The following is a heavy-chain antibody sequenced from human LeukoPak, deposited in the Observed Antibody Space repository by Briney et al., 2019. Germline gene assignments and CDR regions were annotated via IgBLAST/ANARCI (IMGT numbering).Heavy chain of an antibody. J-gene: IGHJ3*02. CDR1: GGSISSGGYY. CDR3: AREVVWFGDQRPGAFDI. D-gene: IGHD3-10*01. Sequence: SQTLSLTCTVSGGSISSGGYYWSWIRQPPGTGLEWIGYIYHSGSTYYNPSLKSRVTISVDTSKNQFSLKLSSVTAADTAVYYCAREVVWFGDQRPGAFDIWGQGTMVTVSS. CDR2: IYHSGST. V-gene: IGHV4-30-2*01.